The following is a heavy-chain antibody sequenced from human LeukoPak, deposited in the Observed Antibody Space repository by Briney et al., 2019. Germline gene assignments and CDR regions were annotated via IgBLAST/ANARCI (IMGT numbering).Heavy chain of an antibody. Sequence: PGGSLRLSCAASGFTFSSYAMSWVRQAPGKGLEWVSAISGSGGSTYYADSVKGRFTISRDNSKNTLYLQMNSLRAEDTAVYYCATHDSSGYYLEYFQHWGQDTLVTVSS. V-gene: IGHV3-23*01. J-gene: IGHJ1*01. CDR2: ISGSGGST. CDR1: GFTFSSYA. CDR3: ATHDSSGYYLEYFQH. D-gene: IGHD3-22*01.